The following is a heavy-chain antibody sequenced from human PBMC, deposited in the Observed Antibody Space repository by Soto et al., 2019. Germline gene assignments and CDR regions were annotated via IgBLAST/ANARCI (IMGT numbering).Heavy chain of an antibody. CDR2: IDPSDSQT. Sequence: PGESLKISCDGSGYSFAGYWITWVRQNPCKGLEWMGRIDPSDSQTYYSPSFRGHVTISVTKSITTVFLQWSSLRASDTAMYYCARQIYDSDTGPNFQYYFDSWGQGTPVTVSS. CDR1: GYSFAGYW. D-gene: IGHD3-22*01. J-gene: IGHJ4*02. V-gene: IGHV5-10-1*01. CDR3: ARQIYDSDTGPNFQYYFDS.